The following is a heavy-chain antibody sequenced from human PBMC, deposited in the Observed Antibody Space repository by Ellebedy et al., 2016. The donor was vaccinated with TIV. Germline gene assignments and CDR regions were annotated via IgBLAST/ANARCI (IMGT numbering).Heavy chain of an antibody. J-gene: IGHJ4*02. CDR2: IIPILGIA. V-gene: IGHV1-69*10. CDR3: ARMCGGSCYYFDY. CDR1: GYTLTELS. Sequence: ASVKVSCKVSGYTLTELSMHWVRQAPGQGLEWMGGIIPILGIANYAQKFQGRVTITADKSTSTAYMELSSLRSDDTAVYYCARMCGGSCYYFDYWGQGTLVTVSS. D-gene: IGHD2-15*01.